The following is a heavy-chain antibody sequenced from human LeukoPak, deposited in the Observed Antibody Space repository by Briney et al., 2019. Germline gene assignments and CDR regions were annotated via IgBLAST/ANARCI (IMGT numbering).Heavy chain of an antibody. D-gene: IGHD6-6*01. CDR1: GYTFTGYY. CDR2: IIPILGIA. V-gene: IGHV1-69*02. J-gene: IGHJ4*02. CDR3: ARSPGIAARPFDY. Sequence: ASVKVSCKASGYTFTGYYMHWVRQAPGQGLEWMGRIIPILGIANYAQKFQGRVTITADKSTSTAYMELSSLRSEDTAVYYCARSPGIAARPFDYWGQGTLVTVSS.